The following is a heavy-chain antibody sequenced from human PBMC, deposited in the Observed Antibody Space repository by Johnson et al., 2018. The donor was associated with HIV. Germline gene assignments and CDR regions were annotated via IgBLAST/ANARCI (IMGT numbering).Heavy chain of an antibody. CDR1: GFIFSKYN. D-gene: IGHD4-17*01. CDR2: ITSSGSSV. J-gene: IGHJ3*01. CDR3: ARDATPWGGDYVGYAFDL. V-gene: IGHV3-11*04. Sequence: QVQLVESGGGLVKPGGSLRLSCEVSGFIFSKYNMAWIRQAPGKGLECLSYITSSGSSVYYTDSVKGRFTISRDNAKTSLFLRVNRLRAEDSGIYYCARDATPWGGDYVGYAFDLWGQGTVVTVSS.